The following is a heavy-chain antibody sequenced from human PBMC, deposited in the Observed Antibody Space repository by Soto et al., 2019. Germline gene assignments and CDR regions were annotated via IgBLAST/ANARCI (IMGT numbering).Heavy chain of an antibody. D-gene: IGHD2-15*01. J-gene: IGHJ6*02. CDR2: ISYDGSNK. Sequence: LRLSCAASGFTFSSYAMHWVRQAPGKGLEWVAVISYDGSNKYYADSVKGRFTISRDNSKNTLYLQMNSLRAEDTAVYYCARDSGIVVVVPTYGMDVWGQGTTVTVSS. CDR1: GFTFSSYA. CDR3: ARDSGIVVVVPTYGMDV. V-gene: IGHV3-30-3*01.